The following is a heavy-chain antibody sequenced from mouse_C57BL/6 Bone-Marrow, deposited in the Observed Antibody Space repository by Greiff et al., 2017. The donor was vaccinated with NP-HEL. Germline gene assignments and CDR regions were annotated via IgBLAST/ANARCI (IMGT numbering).Heavy chain of an antibody. CDR2: IRGKSNNYAT. J-gene: IGHJ3*01. CDR1: GFSFNTYA. Sequence: EVQGVESGGGLVQPKGSLKLSCAASGFSFNTYAMNWVRQAPGKGLEWVARIRGKSNNYATYYADSVKDRFTISRDDSESMLYLQMNNLKTEDTAMYYCVPGGSGPFAYWGQGTLVTVSA. V-gene: IGHV10-1*01. CDR3: VPGGSGPFAY. D-gene: IGHD3-2*02.